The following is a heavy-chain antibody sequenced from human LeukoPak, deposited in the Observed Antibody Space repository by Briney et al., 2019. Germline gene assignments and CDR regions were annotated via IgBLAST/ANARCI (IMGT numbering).Heavy chain of an antibody. D-gene: IGHD5-24*01. CDR1: GYIFTNYW. V-gene: IGHV5-51*01. J-gene: IGHJ4*02. CDR2: IYSGDSDV. Sequence: GESLKISCKGSGYIFTNYWIGWVRQMPGEGLEWMGIIYSGDSDVRDSPSFQGQVTISVDKSISTAYLQWSSLKASDTAMYYCARRDGYAVDYWGQGTLVTVSS. CDR3: ARRDGYAVDY.